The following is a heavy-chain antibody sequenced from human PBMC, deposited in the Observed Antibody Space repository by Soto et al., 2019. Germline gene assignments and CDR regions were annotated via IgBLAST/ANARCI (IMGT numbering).Heavy chain of an antibody. V-gene: IGHV3-33*01. CDR3: ERDGVGATVFFGCLAY. J-gene: IGHJ4*02. D-gene: IGHD1-26*01. CDR2: IRFDGSNI. CDR1: ESIFSGYG. Sequence: QDHLVQSGGGVVQPGRSLRRSCVAPESIFSGYGMHWVRQAPGKGLEWVAVIRFDGSNIYYADSVKGRFAISRDNSRNTLYLQMDNLRAEDTAVYYCERDGVGATVFFGCLAYWGQGALVTVSS.